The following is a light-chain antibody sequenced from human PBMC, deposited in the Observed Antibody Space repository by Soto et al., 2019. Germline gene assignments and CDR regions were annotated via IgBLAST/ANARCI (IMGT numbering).Light chain of an antibody. J-gene: IGKJ4*01. CDR3: QQYGNSPLT. Sequence: EIVLTQSPDTPSLSPGQRATLSCRASQSVRSDYFAWYQQKPGQAPRVIIFGVSTRATGVPDRFSGSGSGTDFTLTISRLEPEDFALYYCQQYGNSPLTFGGWTKVDI. CDR2: GVS. CDR1: QSVRSDY. V-gene: IGKV3-20*01.